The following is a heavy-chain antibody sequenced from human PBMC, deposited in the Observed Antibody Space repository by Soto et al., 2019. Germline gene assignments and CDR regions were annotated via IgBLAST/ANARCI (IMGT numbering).Heavy chain of an antibody. CDR2: ISYDGSNK. Sequence: GGSLRVSCAASGFTFSSYGRNWVRQAPGKGLEWVAVISYDGSNKYYADSVKGRFTISRDNPKNTLYLQMNSLRAEDTAVYYCAKDISSYSGSYTYYFDYWGQGTPVTAPQ. J-gene: IGHJ4*02. CDR3: AKDISSYSGSYTYYFDY. D-gene: IGHD1-26*01. CDR1: GFTFSSYG. V-gene: IGHV3-30*18.